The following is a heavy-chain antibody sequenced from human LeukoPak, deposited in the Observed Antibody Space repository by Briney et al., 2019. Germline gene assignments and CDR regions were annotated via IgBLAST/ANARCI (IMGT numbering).Heavy chain of an antibody. Sequence: ASVKVSCKASGYTFTGYYMHWVRQAPGQGLEWMGWINPNSGGTNYAQKFQGRVTMTRDTSISTAYMELSRLRSDDTAVYYCARGYCSSTSCSTPPDYWGQGTLVTVSS. CDR2: INPNSGGT. J-gene: IGHJ4*02. CDR3: ARGYCSSTSCSTPPDY. D-gene: IGHD2-2*01. V-gene: IGHV1-2*02. CDR1: GYTFTGYY.